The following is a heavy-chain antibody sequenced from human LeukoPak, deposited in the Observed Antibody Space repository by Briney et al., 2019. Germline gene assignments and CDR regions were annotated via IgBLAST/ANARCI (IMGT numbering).Heavy chain of an antibody. CDR2: VSSSSGYI. V-gene: IGHV3-21*01. Sequence: GGSLRLSCAASGFTFSSNSMNWVRQAPGKGLEWVSSVSSSSGYIYYADSVKGRFTISRDNAKNSLYLQMNSLRAEDTAVYYCARVAGSYGYYFDYWGQGTLVTVSS. D-gene: IGHD1-26*01. CDR3: ARVAGSYGYYFDY. J-gene: IGHJ4*02. CDR1: GFTFSSNS.